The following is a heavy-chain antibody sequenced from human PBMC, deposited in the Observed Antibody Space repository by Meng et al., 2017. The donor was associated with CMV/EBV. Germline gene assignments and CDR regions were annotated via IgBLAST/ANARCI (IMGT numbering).Heavy chain of an antibody. CDR1: EFIFEDYA. V-gene: IGHV3-9*01. J-gene: IGHJ3*02. D-gene: IGHD2-2*01. CDR2: ITWNNQTV. CDR3: ARDRVPAATNLRSDAFDI. Sequence: GGSLRLSCAASEFIFEDYAMHWVRQTPGKGLEWVSGITWNNQTVGYADSVKGRFTISRDHAKNSLFLQMDSLRVEDTALYFCARDRVPAATNLRSDAFDIWGQGTLVTVS.